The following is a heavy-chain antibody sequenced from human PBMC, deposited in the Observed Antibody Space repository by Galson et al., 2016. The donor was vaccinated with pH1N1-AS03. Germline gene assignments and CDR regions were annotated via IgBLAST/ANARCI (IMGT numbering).Heavy chain of an antibody. D-gene: IGHD6-19*01. CDR1: GGSMSGYY. CDR2: VYYSGTP. V-gene: IGHV4-59*01. J-gene: IGHJ4*02. Sequence: SETLSLTCTVSGGSMSGYYWSWIRQSPERGLEWIGCVYYSGTPTYNPSLKSQVTISVDTSKNQFSLKLSSVTAVDTAVYFCARTGSNGWYYFDSWGQGALVTVSS. CDR3: ARTGSNGWYYFDS.